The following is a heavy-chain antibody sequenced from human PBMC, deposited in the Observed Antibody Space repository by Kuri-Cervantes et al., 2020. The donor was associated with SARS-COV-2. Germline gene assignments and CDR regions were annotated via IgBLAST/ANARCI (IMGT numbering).Heavy chain of an antibody. Sequence: ASVKVSCKASGYAFVSFGISWVRQAPGQGLEWMGWVSPHTGKTSYAQKFQGRVTMTTDTTTTTAYMELRSLRSDDTAVYYCAKAGKREGYCSSTSCYLDSDYWGQGTLVTVSS. D-gene: IGHD2-2*01. CDR2: VSPHTGKT. J-gene: IGHJ4*02. CDR3: AKAGKREGYCSSTSCYLDSDY. V-gene: IGHV1-18*01. CDR1: GYAFVSFG.